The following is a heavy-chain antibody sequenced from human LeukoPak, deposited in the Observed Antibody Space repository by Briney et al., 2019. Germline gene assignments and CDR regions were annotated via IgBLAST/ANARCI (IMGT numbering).Heavy chain of an antibody. D-gene: IGHD3-10*01. CDR3: ARDEVSYGSGSSLDY. CDR1: GFTFSSYS. Sequence: GGPLRLSCAASGFTFSSYSMNWVRQAPGKGLEWVSYIGSSSSTIYYADSVKGRFTISRDNAKNSLYLQMNSLRAEDTAVYYCARDEVSYGSGSSLDYWGQGTLVTVSS. J-gene: IGHJ4*02. CDR2: IGSSSSTI. V-gene: IGHV3-48*01.